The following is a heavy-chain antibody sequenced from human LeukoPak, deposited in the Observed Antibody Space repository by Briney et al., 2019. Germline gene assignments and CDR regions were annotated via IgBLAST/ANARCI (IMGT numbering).Heavy chain of an antibody. D-gene: IGHD2-2*01. CDR3: ARLKDIGVLPGTPYFDY. Sequence: SETLSLTCTVSGGSISSSSYYWGWVRQPPGKGLEWLGYIYYSGSTHYNPSLKSRVTISVDTSKNQFSLKLRSVTAADTAVYYCARLKDIGVLPGTPYFDYWGQGTLVTVSS. CDR1: GGSISSSSYY. J-gene: IGHJ4*02. V-gene: IGHV4-39*01. CDR2: IYYSGST.